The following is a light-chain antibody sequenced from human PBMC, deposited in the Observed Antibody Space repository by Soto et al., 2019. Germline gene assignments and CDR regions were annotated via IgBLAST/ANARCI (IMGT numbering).Light chain of an antibody. V-gene: IGLV2-14*01. Sequence: QSVLTQPASVSGSPGQSIAISCTGTSSDVGGYKYVSWYQQHPGEAPKLLVYDVSNRPSGVSDRFSGSKSGNTASLTISGLQSEDEADYYCSSYTSSSPYVFGTGTKVTVL. J-gene: IGLJ1*01. CDR2: DVS. CDR1: SSDVGGYKY. CDR3: SSYTSSSPYV.